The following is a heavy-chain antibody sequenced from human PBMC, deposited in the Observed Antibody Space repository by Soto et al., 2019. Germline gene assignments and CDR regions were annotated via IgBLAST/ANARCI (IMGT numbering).Heavy chain of an antibody. Sequence: QVHLEESGPGLVKPSQTLSLTCTVLGDSIRSGDYYWNWIRQPPGRGLEWIGYIYYSGSTYYNPSLKSRLTMSVDTSKNQFSLRLSSVIAADTAVYYCGRSVGYYYYGMDVWGQGTTVIVSS. D-gene: IGHD1-26*01. CDR2: IYYSGST. J-gene: IGHJ6*02. CDR1: GDSIRSGDYY. CDR3: GRSVGYYYYGMDV. V-gene: IGHV4-30-4*01.